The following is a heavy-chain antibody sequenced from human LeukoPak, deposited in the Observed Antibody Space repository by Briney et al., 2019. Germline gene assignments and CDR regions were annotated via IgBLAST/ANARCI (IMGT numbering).Heavy chain of an antibody. J-gene: IGHJ6*02. D-gene: IGHD2-2*01. CDR2: INHSGST. CDR1: VESLSGYY. CDR3: ARTTRLGYCSSTSCPRYYYYGMDV. V-gene: IGHV4-34*01. Sequence: SETLSLTRAVYVESLSGYYSRGIPQPPGRGREWVGDINHSGSTNQSTPLKSRVTISVDKSKNQFSLKLRSVTAADTAVYYCARTTRLGYCSSTSCPRYYYYGMDVWGQETTVTVP.